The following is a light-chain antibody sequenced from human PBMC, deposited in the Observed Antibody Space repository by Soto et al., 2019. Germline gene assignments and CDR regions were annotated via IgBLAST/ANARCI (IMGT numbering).Light chain of an antibody. V-gene: IGLV1-40*01. Sequence: LPQPPSVSGAPGQRVTISCTGSSSNIGAGYDVHGYQQLPGTAPKLLIYGNSNRPSGVPDRFSGSKSGTSASLAITGLHAEYESDYYCQSYDSSLSGSVFGGGTKLTVL. CDR2: GNS. J-gene: IGLJ3*02. CDR1: SSNIGAGYD. CDR3: QSYDSSLSGSV.